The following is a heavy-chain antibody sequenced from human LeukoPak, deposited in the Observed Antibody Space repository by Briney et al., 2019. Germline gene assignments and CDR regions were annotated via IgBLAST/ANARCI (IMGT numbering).Heavy chain of an antibody. Sequence: XXSLRLSCEASGFTFSSSAMSWVRQAPGKGLEWVSAISNNGGYTYYADSVQGRFTISRDNSKSTLCLQMNSLRAEDTAVYYCAKQLGYCSDGSCYFPYWGQGTLVTVSS. CDR2: ISNNGGYT. J-gene: IGHJ4*02. CDR1: GFTFSSSA. D-gene: IGHD2-15*01. V-gene: IGHV3-23*01. CDR3: AKQLGYCSDGSCYFPY.